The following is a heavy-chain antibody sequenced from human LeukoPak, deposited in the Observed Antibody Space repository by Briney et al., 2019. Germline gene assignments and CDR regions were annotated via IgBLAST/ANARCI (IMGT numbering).Heavy chain of an antibody. CDR3: ARARYYDFWSGPYYFDY. V-gene: IGHV3-23*01. CDR2: ISGSGGST. D-gene: IGHD3-3*01. CDR1: GFTFSSYA. J-gene: IGHJ4*02. Sequence: GGSLRLSCATSGFTFSSYAMSWVRQPPGKGLEWVSAISGSGGSTYYADSVKGRFTISRDNSKNTLYLQMNSLRAEDTAVYYCARARYYDFWSGPYYFDYWGQGTLVTVSS.